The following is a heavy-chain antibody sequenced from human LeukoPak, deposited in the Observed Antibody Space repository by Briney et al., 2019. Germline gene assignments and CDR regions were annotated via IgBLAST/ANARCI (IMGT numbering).Heavy chain of an antibody. D-gene: IGHD6-13*01. Sequence: GGSLRLSCAASGFIFSSFTMNWVRQAPGKGLEWVSAISGSGGSTYYADSVKGRFTISRDNSKNTLYLQMNSLRAEDTAVYYCAKVIAAAGTLYYYYGMDVWGQGTTVTVSS. CDR3: AKVIAAAGTLYYYYGMDV. V-gene: IGHV3-23*01. J-gene: IGHJ6*02. CDR2: ISGSGGST. CDR1: GFIFSSFT.